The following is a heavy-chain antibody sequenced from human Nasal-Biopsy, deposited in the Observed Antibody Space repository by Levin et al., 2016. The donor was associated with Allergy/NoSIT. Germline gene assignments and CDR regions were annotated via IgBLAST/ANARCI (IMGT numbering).Heavy chain of an antibody. CDR3: AGGPESRFTYFYLDV. Sequence: GGSLRLSCAASGFVFSDYYMNWVRQAPGKAPEWIAYIATRGFPIYYAASVKGRFTISRDNTKKSLYLQMDSLSADDTALYYCAGGPESRFTYFYLDVWGRGTTVAVSS. J-gene: IGHJ6*03. CDR2: IATRGFPI. CDR1: GFVFSDYY. V-gene: IGHV3-11*01.